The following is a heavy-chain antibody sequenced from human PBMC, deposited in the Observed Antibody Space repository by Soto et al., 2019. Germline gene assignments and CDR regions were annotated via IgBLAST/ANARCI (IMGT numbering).Heavy chain of an antibody. Sequence: PSETLSLTCAVSGGSFTSNNWWSWVRQPPGQGQGWIGVIYRTGSTNYKPSLKSRVTISLDKSENPFSLKVTSLTAADTAVYYCARRDPGTSVDYWGQGTLVTVSS. D-gene: IGHD1-7*01. CDR1: GGSFTSNNW. CDR3: ARRDPGTSVDY. CDR2: IYRTGST. J-gene: IGHJ4*02. V-gene: IGHV4-4*02.